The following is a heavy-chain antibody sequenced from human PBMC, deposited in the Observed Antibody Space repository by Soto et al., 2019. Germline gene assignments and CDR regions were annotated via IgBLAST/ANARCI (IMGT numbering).Heavy chain of an antibody. Sequence: QVRLVQSGAEVKNPGASVKVSCKASGYTFTDYYMHWVRQAPGPGLEWMGWLNPNSGGTEYAQKFQGRVTMTRDTSISTTYMELRSLTSGDTAVYYCGRASTVAGGSSNSLPIDPRGQGTLVTVSS. CDR1: GYTFTDYY. D-gene: IGHD6-19*01. J-gene: IGHJ5*02. V-gene: IGHV1-2*02. CDR3: GRASTVAGGSSNSLPIDP. CDR2: LNPNSGGT.